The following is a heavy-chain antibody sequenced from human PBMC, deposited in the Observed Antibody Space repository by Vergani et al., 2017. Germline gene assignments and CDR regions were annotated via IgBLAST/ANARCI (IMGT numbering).Heavy chain of an antibody. J-gene: IGHJ5*02. CDR2: TWYDGNNK. CDR1: GFTFNQYG. Sequence: QVQLVESGGGVVQPGRSLRLSCAASGFTFNQYGMHWVRQAPGKGLEWGAGTWYDGNNKQYADSVKGRFTTSRENSKSTMYLQMNSLRDEDTGVYYCAGDMRLLYNRFDPWGQGTMVTVSS. D-gene: IGHD1-14*01. CDR3: AGDMRLLYNRFDP. V-gene: IGHV3-33*01.